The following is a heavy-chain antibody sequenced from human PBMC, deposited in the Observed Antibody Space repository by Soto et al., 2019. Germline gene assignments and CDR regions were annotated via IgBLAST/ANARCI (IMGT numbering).Heavy chain of an antibody. D-gene: IGHD1-26*01. CDR3: ARSGSYDFTTFDY. CDR1: GVSISSGDYY. CDR2: IYYSGST. Sequence: QVQLQESGPGLVKPSQTLSLTCTVSGVSISSGDYYWSWIRQPPGKGLEWIGYIYYSGSTYYNPSLKSRVTISVDTSKNQFSLKLSSVTAADTAVYYCARSGSYDFTTFDYWGQGTLVTVSS. J-gene: IGHJ4*02. V-gene: IGHV4-30-4*01.